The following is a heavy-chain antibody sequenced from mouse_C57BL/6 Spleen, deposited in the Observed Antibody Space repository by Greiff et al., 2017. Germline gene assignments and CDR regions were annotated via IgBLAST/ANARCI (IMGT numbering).Heavy chain of an antibody. D-gene: IGHD6-5*01. V-gene: IGHV1-69*01. CDR1: GYTFTSYW. Sequence: QVQLQQPGAELVMPGASVKLSCKASGYTFTSYWMHWVKQRPGQGLEWIGEIDPSDSYTNYNQKFKGKSTLTVDKSSSTAYMQLSSRTSEDSAVYYCAAYGSAMDYWGQGTSVTVSS. CDR2: IDPSDSYT. CDR3: AAYGSAMDY. J-gene: IGHJ4*01.